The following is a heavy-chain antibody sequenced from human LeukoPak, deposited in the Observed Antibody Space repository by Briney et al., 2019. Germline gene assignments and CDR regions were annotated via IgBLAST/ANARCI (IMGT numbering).Heavy chain of an antibody. J-gene: IGHJ4*02. CDR3: ATRSVAGSWSAFDY. V-gene: IGHV3-53*01. Sequence: PGGSLRLSCAASGFTVSSNYLNWVRRAPGKGLEWGSLIYSGDNTYYADSVKGRFTISRDNSKNTLYLQMNSLTAEDTAVYYCATRSVAGSWSAFDYWGQGTLVTVSS. CDR1: GFTVSSNY. D-gene: IGHD6-19*01. CDR2: IYSGDNT.